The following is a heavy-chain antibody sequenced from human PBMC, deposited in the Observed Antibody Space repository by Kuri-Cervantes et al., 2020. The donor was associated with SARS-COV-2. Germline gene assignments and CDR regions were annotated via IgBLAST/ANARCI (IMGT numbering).Heavy chain of an antibody. CDR2: VNHRGDT. D-gene: IGHD5-18*01. J-gene: IGHJ5*02. CDR1: GEPFSGYY. Sequence: ESLKISCAFYGEPFSGYYWTWIRQSPGKGLEWIGEVNHRGDTNYNPSLMGRVIISVDTSNSPFSLRLTSVTAADTAVYYCARLGGYRSGYNWFDPWGQGTLVTVSS. CDR3: ARLGGYRSGYNWFDP. V-gene: IGHV4-34*01.